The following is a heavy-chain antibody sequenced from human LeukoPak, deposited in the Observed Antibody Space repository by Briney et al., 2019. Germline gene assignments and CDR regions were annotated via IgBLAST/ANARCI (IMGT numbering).Heavy chain of an antibody. V-gene: IGHV3-7*01. CDR1: GFTFSSYW. J-gene: IGHJ3*02. D-gene: IGHD6-13*01. CDR3: ARVLWLYSSSWILGGFDI. CDR2: IEQDGSEK. Sequence: GGSLRLSCAASGFTFSSYWMSWVRQAPGKGLEWVANIEQDGSEKYYVDSVKGRFTISRDNAKNSLYLQMNSLRAEDTAVYYCARVLWLYSSSWILGGFDIWGQGTMVTVSS.